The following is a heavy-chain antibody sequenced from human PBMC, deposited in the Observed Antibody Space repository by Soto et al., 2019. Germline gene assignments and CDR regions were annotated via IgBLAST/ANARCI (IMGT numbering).Heavy chain of an antibody. CDR1: GFTFSSYA. V-gene: IGHV3-23*01. Sequence: GGSLRLSCAASGFTFSSYAMSWVRQAPGKGLEWVSAISGSGGSTYYADSVKGRFTISRDNSKNTLCLQMNSLRAEDTAVYYCAKIPRSKIGYCSGGSCTPTPTYKKFLYFDYWGQGTLVTVSS. CDR3: AKIPRSKIGYCSGGSCTPTPTYKKFLYFDY. CDR2: ISGSGGST. J-gene: IGHJ4*02. D-gene: IGHD2-15*01.